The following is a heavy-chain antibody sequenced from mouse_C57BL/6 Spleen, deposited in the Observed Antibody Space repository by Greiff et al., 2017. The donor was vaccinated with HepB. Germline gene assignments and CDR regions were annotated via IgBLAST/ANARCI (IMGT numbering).Heavy chain of an antibody. Sequence: VKLMESGAELVRPGASVTLSCKASGYTFTDYEMHWVKQTPVHGLEWIGAIDPETGGTAYNQKFKGKAILTADKSSSTAYMELRSLTSEDSAVYYCTRKDGYLAYWGQGTLVTVSA. J-gene: IGHJ3*01. CDR2: IDPETGGT. D-gene: IGHD2-3*01. CDR3: TRKDGYLAY. V-gene: IGHV1-15*01. CDR1: GYTFTDYE.